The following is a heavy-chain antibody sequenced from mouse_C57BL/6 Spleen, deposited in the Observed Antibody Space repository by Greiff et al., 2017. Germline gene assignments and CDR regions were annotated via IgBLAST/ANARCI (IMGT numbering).Heavy chain of an antibody. J-gene: IGHJ4*01. CDR1: GYTFTSYW. D-gene: IGHD2-4*01. CDR3: TWGDEYDEGDYYAMDY. CDR2: IYPGNSDT. Sequence: VQLQQSGTVLARPGASVKMSCKTSGYTFTSYWMHWVKQRPGQGLEWIGAIYPGNSDTSYNQKFKGKAKLTAVTSASTAYMELSSLTNEDSAVYYCTWGDEYDEGDYYAMDYWGQGTSVTVSS. V-gene: IGHV1-5*01.